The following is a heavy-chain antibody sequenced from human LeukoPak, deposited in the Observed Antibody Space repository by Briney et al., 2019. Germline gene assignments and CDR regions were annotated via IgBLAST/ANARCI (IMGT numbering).Heavy chain of an antibody. V-gene: IGHV3-15*01. CDR2: IKSKTDGGTT. CDR1: GFTSSNAW. J-gene: IGHJ5*02. D-gene: IGHD3-22*01. CDR3: TADHFDSSGYFSGGNWFDP. Sequence: GGSLRLSCAASGFTSSNAWMSWVRQAPGKGLEWVGRIKSKTDGGTTDYAAPVKGRFTISRDDSKNTLYLQMNSLKTEDTAVYYCTADHFDSSGYFSGGNWFDPWGQGTLVTVSS.